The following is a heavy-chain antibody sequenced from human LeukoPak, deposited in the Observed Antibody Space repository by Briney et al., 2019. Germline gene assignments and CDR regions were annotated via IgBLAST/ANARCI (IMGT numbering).Heavy chain of an antibody. Sequence: PGGSLRLSCAASGFTFSSYAMNWVRQAPGKGPEWVSVISGSGGSIYYADSVKGRFTISRDNSKNTLHLQMNSLRAEDTAVYFCARSPGPSYDYVWGSYFPFYFDYWGQGTLVTVS. J-gene: IGHJ4*02. V-gene: IGHV3-23*01. CDR1: GFTFSSYA. D-gene: IGHD3-16*01. CDR3: ARSPGPSYDYVWGSYFPFYFDY. CDR2: ISGSGGSI.